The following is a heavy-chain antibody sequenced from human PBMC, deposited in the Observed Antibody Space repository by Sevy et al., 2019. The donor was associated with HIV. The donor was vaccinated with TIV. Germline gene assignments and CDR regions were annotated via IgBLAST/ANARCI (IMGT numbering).Heavy chain of an antibody. CDR3: ARSISWYASFDS. D-gene: IGHD6-13*01. V-gene: IGHV1-69*13. CDR2: IIPMFETA. Sequence: ASVKVSCKASGRNFRNYAISWVRQAPGQGLEWMGGIIPMFETANYVQKFQGRVTITADESTSTAYMELSSLISEDTAIYSCARSISWYASFDSWGQGSLVTVSS. CDR1: GRNFRNYA. J-gene: IGHJ4*02.